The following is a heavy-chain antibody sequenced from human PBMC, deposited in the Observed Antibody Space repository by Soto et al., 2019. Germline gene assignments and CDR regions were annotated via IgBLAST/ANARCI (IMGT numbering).Heavy chain of an antibody. V-gene: IGHV4-30-4*01. Sequence: QVQLQESGPGLVKPSQTLSLTCTVSGGSISSGDYYWSWIRQPPGKGLEWIGYIYYSGSTYYNPSLKSRVTISVDTSKHQFYLKLSSVTAADTAVYYCARSTTMIVAFDIWGQGTMVTVSS. CDR3: ARSTTMIVAFDI. J-gene: IGHJ3*02. CDR1: GGSISSGDYY. D-gene: IGHD3-22*01. CDR2: IYYSGST.